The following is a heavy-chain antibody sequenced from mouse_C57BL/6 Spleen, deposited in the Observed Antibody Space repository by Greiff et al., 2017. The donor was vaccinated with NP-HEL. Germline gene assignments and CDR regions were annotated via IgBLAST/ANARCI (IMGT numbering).Heavy chain of an antibody. CDR3: ARGGPIYDGYQYYFDY. D-gene: IGHD2-3*01. V-gene: IGHV1-50*01. CDR1: GYTFTSYW. J-gene: IGHJ2*01. CDR2: IDPSDSYT. Sequence: QVQLQQPGAELVKPGASVKLSCKASGYTFTSYWMQWVKQRPGQGLEWIGEIDPSDSYTNYNQKFKGKATLTVDTSSSTAYMQLSSLTSEDSAVHYCARGGPIYDGYQYYFDYWGQGTTLTVSS.